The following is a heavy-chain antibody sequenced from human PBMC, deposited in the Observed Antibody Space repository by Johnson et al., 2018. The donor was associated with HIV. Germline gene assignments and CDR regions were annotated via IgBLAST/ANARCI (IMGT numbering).Heavy chain of an antibody. V-gene: IGHV3-66*01. D-gene: IGHD2-21*01. CDR2: IFSGGST. CDR3: ARDIDVKGASGSPYIAVDV. Sequence: VQLVESGGGLVQPGGSLRLSCAASGLTVSGNYMTWVRQAPGKGLEWVSVIFSGGSTYYAGSVHGRFTISSDNSKNTLYLQMNSLRAEDTAVYYCARDIDVKGASGSPYIAVDVWGQGTPVTVCS. CDR1: GLTVSGNY. J-gene: IGHJ3*01.